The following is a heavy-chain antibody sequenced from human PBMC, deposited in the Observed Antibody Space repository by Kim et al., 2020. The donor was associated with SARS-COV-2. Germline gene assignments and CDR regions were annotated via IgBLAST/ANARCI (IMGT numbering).Heavy chain of an antibody. V-gene: IGHV3-53*01. CDR3: ARSQKEPDTDPGWD. J-gene: IGHJ4*02. D-gene: IGHD5-18*01. CDR2: IYSGGST. Sequence: GGSLRLSCAASGFTVSSNYMSWVRQAPGKGLEWVSVIYSGGSTYYADSVKGRFTISRDNSKNTLYLQMNSLRAEETAVYYCARSQKEPDTDPGWDWGQGTLVTVSS. CDR1: GFTVSSNY.